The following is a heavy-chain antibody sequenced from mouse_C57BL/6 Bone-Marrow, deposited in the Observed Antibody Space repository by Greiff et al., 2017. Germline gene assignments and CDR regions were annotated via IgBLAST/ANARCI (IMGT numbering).Heavy chain of an antibody. V-gene: IGHV1-81*01. CDR1: GYTFTSYG. CDR3: ARGRMSAMDY. J-gene: IGHJ4*01. D-gene: IGHD2-10*02. Sequence: VQLQQSGAELARPGASVKLSCKASGYTFTSYGISWVKQRTGQGLEWIGEIYPRSGNTYYNEKFKGKATLTAEKSSSTAYMQLSSLTSEDSAVYFCARGRMSAMDYWGQGTSVTVSS. CDR2: IYPRSGNT.